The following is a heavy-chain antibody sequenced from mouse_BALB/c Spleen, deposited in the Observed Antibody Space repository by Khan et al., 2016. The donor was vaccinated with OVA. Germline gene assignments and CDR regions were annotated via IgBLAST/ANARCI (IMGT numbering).Heavy chain of an antibody. Sequence: QVQLQQSGAELARPGASVKMSCKASGYTFTGYSMHWIKQGPGQGLEWIGYISPSNAYTNYNQKFKDKATLTADKSSSTAYMQLSSLTSEDSAVYYCARDFHYYGSRGALDYWGQGTSVTVSS. CDR2: ISPSNAYT. D-gene: IGHD1-1*01. CDR3: ARDFHYYGSRGALDY. CDR1: GYTFTGYS. V-gene: IGHV1-4*01. J-gene: IGHJ4*01.